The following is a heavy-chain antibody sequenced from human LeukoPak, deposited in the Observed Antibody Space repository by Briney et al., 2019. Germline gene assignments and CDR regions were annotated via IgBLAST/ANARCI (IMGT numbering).Heavy chain of an antibody. V-gene: IGHV4-39*07. D-gene: IGHD3-22*01. CDR2: IYYSGST. Sequence: SETLSLTCTVSGGSISGSSYYWGWIRQPPGKGLEWIGSIYYSGSTYYNPSLKSRVTISVDTSKSQFSLKLSSVTAADTAVYYCARSNRNYYDSSGYGPGDAFDIWGQGTMVTVSS. CDR1: GGSISGSSYY. CDR3: ARSNRNYYDSSGYGPGDAFDI. J-gene: IGHJ3*02.